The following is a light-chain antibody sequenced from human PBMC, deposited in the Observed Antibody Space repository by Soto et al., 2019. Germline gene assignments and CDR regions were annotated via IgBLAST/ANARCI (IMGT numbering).Light chain of an antibody. V-gene: IGKV1-39*01. CDR3: QQGYSTPWT. CDR2: AAS. Sequence: DIQMTQSPASLSASVGDRVTITGRASQSISSYFHWYQQKPGKAPKLLIYAASNLQSGVPSRFSATGSAKDFTLTLNSLQPEDIANYYCQQGYSTPWTFDQGNNVEIK. J-gene: IGKJ1*01. CDR1: QSISSY.